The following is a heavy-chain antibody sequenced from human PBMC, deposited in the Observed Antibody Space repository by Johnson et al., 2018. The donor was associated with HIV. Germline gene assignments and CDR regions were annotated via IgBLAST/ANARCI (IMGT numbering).Heavy chain of an antibody. CDR1: GFMFDDYA. CDR2: TRDRANSYST. D-gene: IGHD6-6*01. V-gene: IGHV3-72*01. J-gene: IGHJ3*02. CDR3: AKGPNGQLDDAFHI. Sequence: EQLVESGGGVERPGESLRLSCVGSGFMFDDYAMSWVRQVPGKGLEWVARTRDRANSYSTEYAASVKGRFTISRDVSKDSLYLQMNSLKSEDTAVYYCAKGPNGQLDDAFHIWGQGTMVTVSS.